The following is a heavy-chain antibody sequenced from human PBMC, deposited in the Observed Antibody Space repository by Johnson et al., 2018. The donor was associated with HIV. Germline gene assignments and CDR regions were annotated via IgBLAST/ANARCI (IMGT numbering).Heavy chain of an antibody. V-gene: IGHV3-30*02. Sequence: QLVESGGGVVHPGGSLRLSCAASGFIFNSYGMHWVRQAPGKGLEWVAFIRYDGSNKYYADSVKGRFTISRDNSKNTLYLQMNSLRAEDTALYYCAKGGIATRFFDIWGQGTMVTVSS. CDR2: IRYDGSNK. J-gene: IGHJ3*02. CDR3: AKGGIATRFFDI. CDR1: GFIFNSYG. D-gene: IGHD6-6*01.